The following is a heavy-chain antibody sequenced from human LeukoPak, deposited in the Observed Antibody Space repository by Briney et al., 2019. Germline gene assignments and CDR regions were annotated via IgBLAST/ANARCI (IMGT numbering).Heavy chain of an antibody. D-gene: IGHD5-24*01. CDR3: ARSGNGYNPFDY. J-gene: IGHJ4*02. V-gene: IGHV3-21*01. CDR1: GFTLSSYS. Sequence: GGSLRLSCAASGFTLSSYSMNWVRQAPGKGLEWVSSITSSSSYIYYADSRFTISRDNAKNSLYLQMNSLRAEDMAVYYCARSGNGYNPFDYWGQGTLVTVSS. CDR2: ITSSSSYI.